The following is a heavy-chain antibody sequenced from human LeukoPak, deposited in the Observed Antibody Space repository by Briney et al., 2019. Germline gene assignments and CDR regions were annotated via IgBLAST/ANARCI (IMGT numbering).Heavy chain of an antibody. CDR2: IIGSVGST. CDR3: AKEHGSGSYYVGY. V-gene: IGHV3-23*01. Sequence: PGGSLRLSCAATGFTFSSYAMSWVRHAPGKGLGWGSVIIGSVGSTYYADSVKGRFTISRDNSKNTLYLQMKSLRAEDTAVYYCAKEHGSGSYYVGYWGQGTLVTVSS. J-gene: IGHJ4*02. D-gene: IGHD3-10*01. CDR1: GFTFSSYA.